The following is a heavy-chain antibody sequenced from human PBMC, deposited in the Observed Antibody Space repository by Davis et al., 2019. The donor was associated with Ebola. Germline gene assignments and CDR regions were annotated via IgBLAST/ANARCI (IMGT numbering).Heavy chain of an antibody. CDR1: GFTFSSYS. CDR2: ISSSAYYI. D-gene: IGHD4-11*01. J-gene: IGHJ5*02. V-gene: IGHV3-21*01. Sequence: PGGSLRLSCAPPGFTFSSYSMNWVRQAPGKGLEWVSSISSSAYYIYYADSLKGRFTISRDNAKNSLYLQMNSLRAEDTAIYYCARDGLLGLQSSWGQGTLVTVSS. CDR3: ARDGLLGLQSS.